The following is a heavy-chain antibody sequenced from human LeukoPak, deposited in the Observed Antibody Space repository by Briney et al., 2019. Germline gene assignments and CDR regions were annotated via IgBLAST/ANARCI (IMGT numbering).Heavy chain of an antibody. Sequence: SVKVSCKASGGTFSSYAISWVRQAPGQGLEWMGGIIPIFGTANYAQKFQGRVTITADESTSTAYMELSGLRSEDTAVYYCASEVAGPHYYYYYGMDVWGQGTTVTVSS. D-gene: IGHD6-19*01. V-gene: IGHV1-69*13. J-gene: IGHJ6*02. CDR2: IIPIFGTA. CDR3: ASEVAGPHYYYYYGMDV. CDR1: GGTFSSYA.